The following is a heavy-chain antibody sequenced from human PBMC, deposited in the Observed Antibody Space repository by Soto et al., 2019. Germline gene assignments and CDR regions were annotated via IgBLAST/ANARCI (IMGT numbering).Heavy chain of an antibody. Sequence: PGGSLRLSCAASGFTFSDYYMTWIRQAPGKGLEWVSYTSSGATTIKYADSVKGRFTISRDNAKNSVFLQMNSLRAEDTAVYYCARLRNYYDFWSGYFDYWGQGTLVTVSS. V-gene: IGHV3-11*01. CDR1: GFTFSDYY. D-gene: IGHD3-3*01. CDR2: TSSGATTI. CDR3: ARLRNYYDFWSGYFDY. J-gene: IGHJ4*02.